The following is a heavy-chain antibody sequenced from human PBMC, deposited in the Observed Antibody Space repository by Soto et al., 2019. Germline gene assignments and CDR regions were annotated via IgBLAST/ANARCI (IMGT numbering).Heavy chain of an antibody. Sequence: SETLSLTCTVSGGSISSYDWSWIRQPPGKGLEWIGYIYYSGSTNYNPSLKSRVTISVDTSKNQFSLKLSSVTAADTAVYYCARGGLYYYYMDVWGKGTTVTVSS. CDR3: ARGGLYYYYMDV. J-gene: IGHJ6*03. CDR1: GGSISSYD. CDR2: IYYSGST. V-gene: IGHV4-59*01.